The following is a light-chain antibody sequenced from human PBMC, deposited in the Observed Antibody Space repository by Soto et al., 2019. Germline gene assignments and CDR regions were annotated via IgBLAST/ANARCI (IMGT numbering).Light chain of an antibody. CDR3: SSYTSSSTLV. CDR2: DVS. V-gene: IGLV2-14*01. J-gene: IGLJ1*01. CDR1: SSDVGGYNY. Sequence: QSALTQPASVSGSPGQSITISCTGTSSDVGGYNYVSWYQQHPGKAPKLMIYDVSNRTSGVSNRFSGSKSGNTASLTISGLQAEYEADYYCSSYTSSSTLVFGTGTKLTAL.